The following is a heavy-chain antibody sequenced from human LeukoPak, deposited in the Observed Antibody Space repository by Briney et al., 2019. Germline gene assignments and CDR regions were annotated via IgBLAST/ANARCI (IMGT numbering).Heavy chain of an antibody. D-gene: IGHD3-22*01. CDR2: INSDGSST. J-gene: IGHJ4*02. Sequence: PGGSLRLSCAASGFTFSSYWMNWVRQAPGKGLVWVSRINSDGSSTGYADSVKGRFTISRDNAKNTLYLQMNSLRAEDTAVYYCAKGSSGSLGVFDYWGQGTLVTVSS. CDR3: AKGSSGSLGVFDY. CDR1: GFTFSSYW. V-gene: IGHV3-74*01.